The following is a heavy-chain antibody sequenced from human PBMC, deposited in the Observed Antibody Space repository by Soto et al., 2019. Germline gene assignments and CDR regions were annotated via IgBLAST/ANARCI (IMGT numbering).Heavy chain of an antibody. Sequence: PSETLSLTCTVSGGSLGSTSYYWGWIRQPPGKGLEWIGSIYYSGSTYYNPSLKSRVTISVDTSKNQFSLKLSSVTAADTAVYYCARGGVWEAFDIWGQGTMVTVSS. V-gene: IGHV4-39*07. CDR1: GGSLGSTSYY. D-gene: IGHD1-26*01. J-gene: IGHJ3*02. CDR3: ARGGVWEAFDI. CDR2: IYYSGST.